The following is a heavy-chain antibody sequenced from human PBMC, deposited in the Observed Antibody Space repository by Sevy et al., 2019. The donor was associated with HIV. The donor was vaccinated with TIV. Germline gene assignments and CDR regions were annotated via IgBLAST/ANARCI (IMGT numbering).Heavy chain of an antibody. CDR1: GFIFSSYS. CDR2: ISGSGGST. D-gene: IGHD6-6*01. V-gene: IGHV3-23*01. J-gene: IGHJ4*02. CDR3: AKEMTSKGYFDY. Sequence: GGSLRLSCAASGFIFSSYSMSWVRQAPGKGLEWVSAISGSGGSTYYADSVKGRFTISRDNSKNTLYLQMNSLRAEDTSVYFCAKEMTSKGYFDYWGQGTLVTVSS.